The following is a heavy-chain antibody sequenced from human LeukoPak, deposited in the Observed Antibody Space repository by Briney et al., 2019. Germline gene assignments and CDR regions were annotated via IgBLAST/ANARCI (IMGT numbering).Heavy chain of an antibody. J-gene: IGHJ4*02. CDR2: IRNDGGNE. D-gene: IGHD6-13*01. CDR3: AKGFGYSSSWYEGSIYFDY. CDR1: GFTFSSYG. Sequence: GGSLRLSCAASGFTFSSYGMHWVRQAPGKGLEWVAFIRNDGGNEYYADSVKGRFTISRGNSKNTLYVQMNSLRAEDTAVYYCAKGFGYSSSWYEGSIYFDYWGQGTLVTVSS. V-gene: IGHV3-30*02.